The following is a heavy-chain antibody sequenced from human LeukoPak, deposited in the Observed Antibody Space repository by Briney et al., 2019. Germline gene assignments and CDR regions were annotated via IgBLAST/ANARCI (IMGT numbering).Heavy chain of an antibody. D-gene: IGHD5-24*01. CDR3: AHSAGLGGYNFYEGYGRSFDY. V-gene: IGHV2-5*01. CDR2: IYWNEDK. Sequence: SGPSLGKSTQALTLTCTFSGFSFSTRAVGVGWIRQPPGKALEWLALIYWNEDKRYSPSLKSRLTITKDTSKNQMVLTMTNMDPVDTATYYCAHSAGLGGYNFYEGYGRSFDYWGQGTLVTVSS. CDR1: GFSFSTRAVG. J-gene: IGHJ4*02.